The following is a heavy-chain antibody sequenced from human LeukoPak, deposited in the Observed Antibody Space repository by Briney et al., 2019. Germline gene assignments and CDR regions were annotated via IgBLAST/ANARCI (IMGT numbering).Heavy chain of an antibody. CDR2: IWYDGSNK. Sequence: GGSLRLSCAASGFTFSSYGMHWVRQAPGKGLEWVAVIWYDGSNKYYADSVKGRFTISRDNSKNTLYLQMNSLRAEDTAVYYCARDDYGDYQGRMDVWGKGTTVTVPS. V-gene: IGHV3-33*01. CDR1: GFTFSSYG. J-gene: IGHJ6*04. D-gene: IGHD4-17*01. CDR3: ARDDYGDYQGRMDV.